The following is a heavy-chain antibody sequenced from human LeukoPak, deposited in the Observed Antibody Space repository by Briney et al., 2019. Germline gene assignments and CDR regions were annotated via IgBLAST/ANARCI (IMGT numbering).Heavy chain of an antibody. V-gene: IGHV4-59*01. D-gene: IGHD5-24*01. Sequence: PSETLSLTCAVSGGSIVHYYWSWIRQPPGKGLEWIGYIYYSGSTYYNPSLKSRVTISVDTSKNQFSLKLHSVTAADTALYYCARGGDIRDGYIFDYWGQGNLVTGSS. CDR1: GGSIVHYY. J-gene: IGHJ4*02. CDR2: IYYSGST. CDR3: ARGGDIRDGYIFDY.